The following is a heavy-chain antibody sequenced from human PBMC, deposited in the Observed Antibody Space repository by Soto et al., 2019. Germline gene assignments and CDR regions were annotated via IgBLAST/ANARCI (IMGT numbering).Heavy chain of an antibody. CDR3: ARGSIAVAGRNQLDY. Sequence: QVQLVQSGPEVKKTGASVKVSCRASGYFFTSYAIHWVRQAPGPRLEWLGWINAANGHTKYSQNFQGRVIITRDTSANTVYMEVSSLKSGDTAVYYCARGSIAVAGRNQLDYWGQRTRVTVFS. J-gene: IGHJ4*02. V-gene: IGHV1-3*01. D-gene: IGHD6-19*01. CDR1: GYFFTSYA. CDR2: INAANGHT.